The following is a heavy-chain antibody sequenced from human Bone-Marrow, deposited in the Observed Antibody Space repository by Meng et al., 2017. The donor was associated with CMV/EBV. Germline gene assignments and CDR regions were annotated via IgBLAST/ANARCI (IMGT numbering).Heavy chain of an antibody. J-gene: IGHJ5*02. CDR2: INGPATAV. CDR1: GFNFGGFY. V-gene: IGHV3-11*01. CDR3: ARDPRNKGLDP. Sequence: GGSLRLSCAASGFNFGGFYMVWVRQAPGKGLEWISHINGPATAVYYANSVKGRFTISRDNAQNSLYHQMDSLRVEDSAVYYCARDPRNKGLDPWGQGTRVTVSS.